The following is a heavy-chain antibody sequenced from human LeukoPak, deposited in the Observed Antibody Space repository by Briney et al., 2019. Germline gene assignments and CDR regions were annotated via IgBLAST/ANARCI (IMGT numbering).Heavy chain of an antibody. J-gene: IGHJ4*02. CDR2: IKRDGSEI. CDR3: AGGPELQLWLYDY. V-gene: IGHV3-7*01. CDR1: GFTFSRYW. D-gene: IGHD5-18*01. Sequence: GGSLRLSCAASGFTFSRYWMSWVRQAPGKGLEWITNIKRDGSEIYYVDSVKGRFTVSRDNAKNSLYLQMNSLRVEDTAVYYCAGGPELQLWLYDYWGQGTLVTVSS.